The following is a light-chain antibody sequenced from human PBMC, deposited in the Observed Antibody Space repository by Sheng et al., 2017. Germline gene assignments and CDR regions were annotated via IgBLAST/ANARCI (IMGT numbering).Light chain of an antibody. CDR3: QQLHTSPT. CDR2: SAS. V-gene: IGKV1-9*01. J-gene: IGKJ5*01. CDR1: QDIGTY. Sequence: DIQLTQTPSLLSTSVGDRVTITCLASQDIGTYLAWYQQKPGKAPMLLIYSASTLHSGVPSRFTGSGSGTEFTLTITYLLPEDFATYYCQQLHTSPTFGQGTRLDI.